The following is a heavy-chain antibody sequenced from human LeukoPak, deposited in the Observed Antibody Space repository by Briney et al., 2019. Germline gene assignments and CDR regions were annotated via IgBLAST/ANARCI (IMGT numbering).Heavy chain of an antibody. CDR2: IYHSGST. J-gene: IGHJ4*02. D-gene: IGHD2-15*01. V-gene: IGHV4-38-2*02. CDR1: GYSISSGYY. Sequence: SETLSLTCTVSGYSISSGYYWGWIRQPPGKGLEWIGSIYHSGSTYYNPSLKSRVTISVDTSKNQFSLKLSSVTAADTAVYYCARVCSGGSCYSDDRPDYWGQGTLVTVSS. CDR3: ARVCSGGSCYSDDRPDY.